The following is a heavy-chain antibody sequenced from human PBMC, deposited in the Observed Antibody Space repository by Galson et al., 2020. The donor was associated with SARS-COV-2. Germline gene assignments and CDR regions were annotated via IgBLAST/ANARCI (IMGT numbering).Heavy chain of an antibody. Sequence: GGSLRLSCAASGFTFSSYDMHWVRQATGKSLEWVSAIGTAGDTYYPGSVKGRFTISRENAKNSLYLQMNSLRAGDTAVYYCARGGTYDFWSGSRSYYYYYMDVWGKGTTVTVSS. V-gene: IGHV3-13*01. J-gene: IGHJ6*03. CDR3: ARGGTYDFWSGSRSYYYYYMDV. D-gene: IGHD3-3*01. CDR1: GFTFSSYD. CDR2: IGTAGDT.